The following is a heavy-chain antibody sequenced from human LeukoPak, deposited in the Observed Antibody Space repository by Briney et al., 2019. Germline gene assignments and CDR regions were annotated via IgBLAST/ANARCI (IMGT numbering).Heavy chain of an antibody. J-gene: IGHJ4*02. D-gene: IGHD5-24*01. CDR3: ARDLKMKYCDF. CDR1: GFTFSSYA. Sequence: GGSLRLSCAASGFTFSSYAMSWVRQAPGKGLEWVSIVSGSGGASYYADSVKGRFTISRDNSKNTLYLQMNSLRAEDTAIYYCARDLKMKYCDFWGQGTLVTVSS. CDR2: VSGSGGAS. V-gene: IGHV3-23*01.